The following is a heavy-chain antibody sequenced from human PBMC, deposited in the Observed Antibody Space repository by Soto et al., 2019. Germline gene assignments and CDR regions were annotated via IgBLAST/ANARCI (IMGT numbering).Heavy chain of an antibody. D-gene: IGHD5-18*01. CDR1: GGYRVGYD. J-gene: IGHJ4*02. V-gene: IGHV4-59*01. Sequence: TYSVSGGYRVGYDWSCIRQHPGKGLEWIGYVYYSGSTSYNPSLESRVTISIDTSKNQFSLRLSSVTAADTAVYYFARAKSDHRGYNYEYDFDYWGQGALVTGSS. CDR3: ARAKSDHRGYNYEYDFDY. CDR2: VYYSGST.